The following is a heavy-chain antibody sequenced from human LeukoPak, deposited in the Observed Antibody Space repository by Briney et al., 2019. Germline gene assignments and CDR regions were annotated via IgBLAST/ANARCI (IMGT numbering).Heavy chain of an antibody. CDR1: GFTFSNYA. CDR3: ARVDGNTAMDYFDY. Sequence: GGSLRLSCAASGFTFSNYAMNWVRQAPGKGLEWVSTISGSGGGTYYADSVKGRFAISRDSSKNTLFLQMNSLRAEDTAVYFCARVDGNTAMDYFDYWGQGTLVTVSS. CDR2: ISGSGGGT. J-gene: IGHJ4*02. D-gene: IGHD5-18*01. V-gene: IGHV3-23*01.